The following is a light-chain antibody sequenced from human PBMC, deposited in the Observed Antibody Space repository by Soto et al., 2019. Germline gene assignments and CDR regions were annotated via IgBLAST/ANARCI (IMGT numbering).Light chain of an antibody. CDR1: SNSLGSYNL. J-gene: IGLJ1*01. V-gene: IGLV2-23*01. CDR3: CIYAGGKTFYV. Sequence: QSALTQPASVSGSHGQSITITCTGPSNSLGSYNLVSCYQQHPGKARKLLMTEGGRRPSGVSDRFAGSKSDNKASLTLSGLQAEVEADYSFCIYAGGKTFYVFGTGRKGT. CDR2: EGG.